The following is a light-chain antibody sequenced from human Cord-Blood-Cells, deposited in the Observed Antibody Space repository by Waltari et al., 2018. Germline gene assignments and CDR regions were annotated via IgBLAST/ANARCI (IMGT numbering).Light chain of an antibody. J-gene: IGLJ2*01. V-gene: IGLV2-14*01. Sequence: QSALTQTASVSGSPGQSITTPCTGTSSDVGGANYVSWYQQHPGKAPKLMIYYVSNRPSGVSNRFSGSKSGNTASLTISGLQAEDEADYYCSSYTSSSTLVFGGGTKLTVL. CDR3: SSYTSSSTLV. CDR2: YVS. CDR1: SSDVGGANY.